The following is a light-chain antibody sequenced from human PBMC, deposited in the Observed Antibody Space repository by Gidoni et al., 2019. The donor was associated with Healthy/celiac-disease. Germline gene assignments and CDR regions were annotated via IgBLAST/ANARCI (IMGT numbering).Light chain of an antibody. Sequence: SSELTQDPAVSVALGQTVRITCQGDSLRSYYASWYQQKPGQAPVLVIYGKNNRPSGIPDRFSGSSSGNTASLTSTGAQAEDEADYFCNSRDSSGNLKGVVGTWTNVTVL. V-gene: IGLV3-19*01. CDR1: SLRSYY. J-gene: IGLJ1*01. CDR3: NSRDSSGNLKGV. CDR2: GKN.